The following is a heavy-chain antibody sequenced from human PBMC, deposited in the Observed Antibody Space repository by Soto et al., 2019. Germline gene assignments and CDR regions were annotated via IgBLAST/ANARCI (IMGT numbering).Heavy chain of an antibody. Sequence: SETLSLTCTVSGGSVNSDTYYWTWLRQPPGKGLEWIGYIFYTGTTNYNPSLKSRVTISVDRSKNHFSLELRYVTAADTAIYYCARDKDGRSWPDWGQGTLVTVSS. J-gene: IGHJ4*02. CDR2: IFYTGTT. D-gene: IGHD6-13*01. CDR1: GGSVNSDTYY. V-gene: IGHV4-61*03. CDR3: ARDKDGRSWPD.